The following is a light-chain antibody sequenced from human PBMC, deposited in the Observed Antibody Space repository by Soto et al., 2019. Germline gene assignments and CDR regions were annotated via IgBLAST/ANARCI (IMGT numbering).Light chain of an antibody. V-gene: IGKV3-15*01. CDR2: ATS. CDR1: QSVSSN. CDR3: QHYNNWPLT. Sequence: EIVMTQSPATLSVSPGERASLSCRVSQSVSSNLAWYQQKPGQTPRLLIYATSTRATGIPARFSGSGSGTEFTLTISSLQSEDFAVYYCQHYNNWPLTFGGGTKVEIK. J-gene: IGKJ4*01.